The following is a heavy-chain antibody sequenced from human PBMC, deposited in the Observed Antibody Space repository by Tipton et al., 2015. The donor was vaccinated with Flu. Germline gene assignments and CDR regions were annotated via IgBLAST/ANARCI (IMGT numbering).Heavy chain of an antibody. V-gene: IGHV4-59*01. CDR3: ARSIRGSEWFDP. D-gene: IGHD3-10*01. CDR1: GGSINYYY. CDR2: SFYSGST. Sequence: TLSLTCTVSGGSINYYYWNWIRQRPGKGLEWIGFSFYSGSTSYNPALQSRVTISVDNSRNQFSLSLRSVTAADTAVYYCARSIRGSEWFDPRGQGTLVTVPS. J-gene: IGHJ5*02.